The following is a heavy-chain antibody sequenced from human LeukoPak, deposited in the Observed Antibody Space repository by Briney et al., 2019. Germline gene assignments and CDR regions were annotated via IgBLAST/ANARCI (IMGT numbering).Heavy chain of an antibody. CDR3: AKDRGGVDY. V-gene: IGHV3-43*01. CDR1: GFTFDDYP. Sequence: TGGSLRLSCAASGFTFDDYPMHWVRQGLGKGLEWVSVISWDGGSTSYADSVKGRFTISRDNSKNSLYLQMNSLRSEDSALYYCAKDRGGVDYWGQGTLVTVSS. D-gene: IGHD3-16*01. J-gene: IGHJ4*02. CDR2: ISWDGGST.